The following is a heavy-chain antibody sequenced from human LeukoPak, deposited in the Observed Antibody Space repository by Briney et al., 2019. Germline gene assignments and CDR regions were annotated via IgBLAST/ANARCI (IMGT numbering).Heavy chain of an antibody. CDR1: AASISNYY. V-gene: IGHV4-4*09. CDR2: ISTSGST. Sequence: SETLSLTCAVSAASISNYYWRWIRQAPGKGLEWIGYISTSGSTNYNPSLKSRVSISLDTSKNRFSLNLNFVTAANTAVYYCASPRSGYRYTFDYWGQGALVTVSS. CDR3: ASPRSGYRYTFDY. J-gene: IGHJ4*02. D-gene: IGHD3-22*01.